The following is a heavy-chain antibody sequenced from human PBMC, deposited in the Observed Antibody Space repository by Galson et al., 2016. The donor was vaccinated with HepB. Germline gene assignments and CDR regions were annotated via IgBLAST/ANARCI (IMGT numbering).Heavy chain of an antibody. Sequence: SLRLSCAASGFTFRDYWMNWVRQAPGKGLEWVAIIKHDGKEKHYAASVTGRFTISRDNGDNSLYLQMHSLRVEDTAVYYCARDVPSDSWGAFDIRGQGTMVTVSS. J-gene: IGHJ3*02. CDR3: ARDVPSDSWGAFDI. CDR2: IKHDGKEK. CDR1: GFTFRDYW. D-gene: IGHD3-16*01. V-gene: IGHV3-7*03.